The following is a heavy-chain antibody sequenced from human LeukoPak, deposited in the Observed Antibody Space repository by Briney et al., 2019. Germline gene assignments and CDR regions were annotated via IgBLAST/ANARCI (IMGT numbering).Heavy chain of an antibody. Sequence: GGSLRLSCASSGFTFSFYWMHWVRQAPGKGLVWVSRINNDGRSTSYAGSVKGRFTISRDNAKNTLYLQMNSLRAEDTAVCYCARDNEYCTGGTCRLDYWGQGALVTVSS. CDR2: INNDGRST. J-gene: IGHJ4*02. D-gene: IGHD2-15*01. CDR3: ARDNEYCTGGTCRLDY. V-gene: IGHV3-74*01. CDR1: GFTFSFYW.